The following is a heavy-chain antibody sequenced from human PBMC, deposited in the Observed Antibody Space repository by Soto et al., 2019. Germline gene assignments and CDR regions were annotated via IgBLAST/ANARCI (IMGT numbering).Heavy chain of an antibody. CDR3: ARDLYSSSFFWFDA. CDR2: IPAGDGKR. V-gene: IGHV1-3*01. D-gene: IGHD2-2*01. Sequence: QVHLVQSGAEVKKPGASVKVSCKASGYNFTQYTIHWVRQAPGQRLEWMGWIPAGDGKRQYSKKLQTRVTIRSDVSATTVYMDLNSLRSEDTADYYCARDLYSSSFFWFDAWGRGTLVIVSS. J-gene: IGHJ5*02. CDR1: GYNFTQYT.